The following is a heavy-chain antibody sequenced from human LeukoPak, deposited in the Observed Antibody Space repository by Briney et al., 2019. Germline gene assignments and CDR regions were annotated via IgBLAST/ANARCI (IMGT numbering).Heavy chain of an antibody. CDR2: IYSSGST. D-gene: IGHD1-26*01. CDR3: AKSGGYGLIDY. V-gene: IGHV4-39*01. CDR1: GASINGSGYY. J-gene: IGHJ4*02. Sequence: SETLSLTCTVSGASINGSGYYRGWIRQPPGKGLEWIGSIYSSGSTYYNASLQSRVTISIETSKNQISLRLNSVTAADTAMYYCAKSGGYGLIDYWGQGTLVTVSS.